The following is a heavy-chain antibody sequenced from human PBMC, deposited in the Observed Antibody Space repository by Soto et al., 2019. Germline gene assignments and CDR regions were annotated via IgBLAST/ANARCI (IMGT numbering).Heavy chain of an antibody. V-gene: IGHV3-48*02. Sequence: EVQLVESVGGLVQPGGSLRLSCAASGFTFSSYSMNWVRQAPGKGLEWVSYISSSSSTIYYADSVKGRFTISRDNAKNSLYLQMNSLRDEDTAVYYCARAKASGPYYYYGMDVWGQGTTVTVSS. CDR3: ARAKASGPYYYYGMDV. CDR2: ISSSSSTI. J-gene: IGHJ6*02. CDR1: GFTFSSYS. D-gene: IGHD3-10*01.